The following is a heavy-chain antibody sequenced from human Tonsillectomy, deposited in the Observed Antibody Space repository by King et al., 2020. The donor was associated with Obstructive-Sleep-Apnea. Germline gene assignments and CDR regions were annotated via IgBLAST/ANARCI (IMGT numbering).Heavy chain of an antibody. Sequence: VQLVESGGGVVQPGRSLRLSCAASGFTFSNNGMHWVRQAPGKGLEWVAVIWYDGSNKYYADSVKGRFTISRDNSKNTLYLQMNSLRVEDTAVYYCARLGYYGGNYSGMDVWGQGTTVTVSS. CDR3: ARLGYYGGNYSGMDV. D-gene: IGHD2/OR15-2a*01. CDR1: GFTFSNNG. J-gene: IGHJ6*02. V-gene: IGHV3-33*01. CDR2: IWYDGSNK.